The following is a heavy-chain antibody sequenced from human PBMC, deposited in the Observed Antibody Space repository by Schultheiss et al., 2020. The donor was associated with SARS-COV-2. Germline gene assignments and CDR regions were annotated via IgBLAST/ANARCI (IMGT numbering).Heavy chain of an antibody. CDR3: ARALHSGYDYGLGYYYYMDV. J-gene: IGHJ6*03. CDR2: ISYDGSNK. D-gene: IGHD5-12*01. CDR1: GLSLSNCV. Sequence: GGSLRLSCAASGLSLSNCVMTWVRQAPGKGLEWVAVISYDGSNKYYADSVKGRFTISRDNAKNSLYLQMNSLRAEDTAVYYCARALHSGYDYGLGYYYYMDVWGKGTTVTVSS. V-gene: IGHV3-30*03.